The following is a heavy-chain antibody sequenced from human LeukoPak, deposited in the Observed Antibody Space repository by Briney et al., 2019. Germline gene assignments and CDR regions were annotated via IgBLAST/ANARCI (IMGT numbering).Heavy chain of an antibody. CDR3: AREQRGGQSRNLVGLFAMYYTYYYMDV. D-gene: IGHD3-3*01. CDR1: GYTVSKYY. J-gene: IGHJ6*03. Sequence: ASVKVSCKAPGYTVSKYYIHWVRQAPGQGLEWMGMINPNDGATTNAHRIQAKVLLTRVMPTATVYVDLGCLRSEETAGYCCAREQRGGQSRNLVGLFAMYYTYYYMDVWGRGTTVTVSS. CDR2: INPNDGAT. V-gene: IGHV1-46*01.